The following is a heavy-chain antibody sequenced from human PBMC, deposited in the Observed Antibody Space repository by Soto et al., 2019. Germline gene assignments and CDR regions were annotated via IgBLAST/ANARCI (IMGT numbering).Heavy chain of an antibody. CDR1: GGSISSGGYY. D-gene: IGHD6-13*01. Sequence: QVQLQESGPGLVKPSQTLSLTCTVSGGSISSGGYYWSWIRQHPGKGLEWIGYIYYSGSTYYNPSLTSRVTISVDTSKNQCSLKLSSVPAADTAVYYWARDDPYRSTSLYYWGQGPLVTVSS. V-gene: IGHV4-31*03. J-gene: IGHJ4*02. CDR2: IYYSGST. CDR3: ARDDPYRSTSLYY.